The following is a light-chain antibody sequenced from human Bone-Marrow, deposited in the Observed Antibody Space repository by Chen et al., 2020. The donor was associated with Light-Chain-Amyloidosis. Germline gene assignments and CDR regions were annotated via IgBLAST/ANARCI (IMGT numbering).Light chain of an antibody. V-gene: IGKV1-5*01. J-gene: IGKJ1*01. CDR1: QSIRSW. CDR3: QHYNSYWA. Sequence: DIQMTQSPSTLSASVGDRVTITCRASQSIRSWLAWYQQKPGKAPILLIYDASNLESGVPSRFSGSGSGTESPLTISSLQPDDFATYYCQHYNSYWAFGQGTKVEIK. CDR2: DAS.